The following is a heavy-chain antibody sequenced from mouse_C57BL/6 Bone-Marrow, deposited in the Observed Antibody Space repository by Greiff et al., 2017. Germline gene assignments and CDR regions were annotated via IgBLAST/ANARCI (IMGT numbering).Heavy chain of an antibody. V-gene: IGHV1-81*01. J-gene: IGHJ4*01. Sequence: VQLQQSGAELARPGASVKLSCKASGYTFTSYGISWVKQRPGKGLEWIGEIYPRSGNTYYNEKFKGKATLTADKSSSTAYMELRSLTSEDSAVYFCARSGYYYDTMDYWGQGTSVTVSA. CDR2: IYPRSGNT. CDR3: ARSGYYYDTMDY. D-gene: IGHD2-4*01. CDR1: GYTFTSYG.